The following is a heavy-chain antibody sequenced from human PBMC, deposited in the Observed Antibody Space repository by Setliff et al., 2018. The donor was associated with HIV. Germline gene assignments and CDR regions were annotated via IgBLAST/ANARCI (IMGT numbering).Heavy chain of an antibody. D-gene: IGHD1-26*01. J-gene: IGHJ3*01. V-gene: IGHV3-33*08. Sequence: PGGSLRLSCVASGFSFSGYGMHWVRQAPGKGLEWAAVIWNDGTHKSYADSVKGRFTISRDNSKNTLFLQMNRLTPEDTAVYYCARDFRYSGSYGSAFDLWGQGTMVTVSS. CDR3: ARDFRYSGSYGSAFDL. CDR2: IWNDGTHK. CDR1: GFSFSGYG.